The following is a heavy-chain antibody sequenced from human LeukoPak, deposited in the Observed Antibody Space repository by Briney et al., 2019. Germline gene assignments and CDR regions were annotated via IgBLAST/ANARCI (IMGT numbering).Heavy chain of an antibody. CDR2: IYYSGST. V-gene: IGHV4-39*01. CDR3: ASKPKGYCTNGVCYSVFDY. D-gene: IGHD2-8*01. J-gene: IGHJ4*02. CDR1: GGSISSSSYY. Sequence: SETLSLTCTVSGGSISSSSYYWGWIRQPPGKGLEWIGSIYYSGSTYHNPSLKSRITISVDASKNQFSLKLSSVTAADTAVYYCASKPKGYCTNGVCYSVFDYWGQGTLVTVSS.